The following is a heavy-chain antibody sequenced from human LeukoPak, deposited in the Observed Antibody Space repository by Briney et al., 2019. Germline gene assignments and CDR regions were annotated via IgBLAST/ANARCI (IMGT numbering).Heavy chain of an antibody. CDR1: GYRFPSYW. CDR3: ATYFAGAETFDI. CDR2: IYPGDSDT. V-gene: IGHV5-51*01. J-gene: IGHJ3*02. D-gene: IGHD3-16*01. Sequence: GESLKISCKGSGYRFPSYWIAWVRQMPGKGLEWMGIIYPGDSDTRYSPSFQGQVTISADKSISTAYLQWSSLKASDTAIYYCATYFAGAETFDIWGQGTVVTVSS.